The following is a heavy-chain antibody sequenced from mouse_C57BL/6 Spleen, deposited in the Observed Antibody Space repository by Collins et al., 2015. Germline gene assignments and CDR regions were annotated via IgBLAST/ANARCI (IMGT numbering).Heavy chain of an antibody. CDR1: GFSLTSYG. CDR2: IWSGGST. V-gene: IGHV2-2*01. Sequence: QVQLKQSGPGLVQPSQSLSITCTVSGFSLTSYGVHWVRQSPGKGLEWLGVIWSGGSTDYNAAFISRLSISKDNSKSQVFFKMNSLQADDTAIYYCARKGIYYDYGGAMDYWGQGTSVTVSS. J-gene: IGHJ4*01. D-gene: IGHD2-4*01. CDR3: ARKGIYYDYGGAMDY.